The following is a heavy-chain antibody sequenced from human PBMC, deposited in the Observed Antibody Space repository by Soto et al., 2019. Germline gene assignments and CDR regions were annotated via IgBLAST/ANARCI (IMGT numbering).Heavy chain of an antibody. J-gene: IGHJ6*02. CDR3: ARGVGFGYYYYHMDL. V-gene: IGHV4-61*01. Sequence: SETLSLTCTVSGGSVSNISDYWSWVRQPPGKGLEWIGYIYYSGSADYNPSLGCRVTISLDTSKNQFSLKLSSVTTADTAVYYCARGVGFGYYYYHMDLWGQGTTVTVSS. CDR1: GGSVSNISDY. D-gene: IGHD3-10*01. CDR2: IYYSGSA.